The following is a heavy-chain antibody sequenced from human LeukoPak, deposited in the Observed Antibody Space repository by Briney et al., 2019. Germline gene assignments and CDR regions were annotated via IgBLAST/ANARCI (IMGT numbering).Heavy chain of an antibody. CDR2: MNANSGNT. J-gene: IGHJ6*03. CDR1: GYTFTSYD. V-gene: IGHV1-8*01. D-gene: IGHD6-6*01. CDR3: ARAIRSSRPNRGHYYYYYMVV. Sequence: ASVKVSCKASGYTFTSYDINWVRQATGQGLEWMGWMNANSGNTGYAQKFQGRVTMTRSTSISTAYMELSSLRSEDTAVYYCARAIRSSRPNRGHYYYYYMVVWGKGTTVTVSS.